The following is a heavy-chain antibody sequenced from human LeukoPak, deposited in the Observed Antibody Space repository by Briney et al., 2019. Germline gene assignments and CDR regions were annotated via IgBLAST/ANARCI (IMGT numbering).Heavy chain of an antibody. V-gene: IGHV3-30*03. J-gene: IGHJ4*02. CDR3: ATAWYYYDSSGYSPRFDY. CDR2: ISYDGSNK. Sequence: GGSLRLSCAASGFTFSSYGMHWVRQAPGKGLEWVAVISYDGSNKYYADSVKGRFTISRDNSKNTLYLQMNSLRAEDTAVYYCATAWYYYDSSGYSPRFDYWGQGTLVTVSS. CDR1: GFTFSSYG. D-gene: IGHD3-22*01.